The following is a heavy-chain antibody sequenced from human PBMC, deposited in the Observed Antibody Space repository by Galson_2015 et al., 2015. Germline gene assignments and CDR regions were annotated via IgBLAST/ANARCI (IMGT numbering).Heavy chain of an antibody. J-gene: IGHJ5*02. CDR1: GFTFSSYG. D-gene: IGHD2/OR15-2a*01. CDR3: ARDNSKNWFDP. V-gene: IGHV3-33*01. CDR2: IWYDGSNK. Sequence: SLRLSCAASGFTFSSYGMHWVRQAPGKGLEWVAVIWYDGSNKYYADSVKGRFTISRDNSKNTLYLQMNSLRAEDTAVYYCARDNSKNWFDPWGQGTLVTVSS.